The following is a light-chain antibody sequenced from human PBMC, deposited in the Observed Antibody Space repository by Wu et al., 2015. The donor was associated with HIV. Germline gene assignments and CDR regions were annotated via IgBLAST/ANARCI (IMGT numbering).Light chain of an antibody. V-gene: IGKV3-20*01. CDR3: QQYGGSPQT. Sequence: DILLTQSPGTLSLSPGERATLSCRASQSVSSSFLAWYQQKPGQAPRLLIYGTSNRATGIPDRFSGSGSGTDFTLTIIRLEPEDFAVYYCQQYGGSPQTFGQGTKVEIK. CDR1: QSVSSSF. CDR2: GTS. J-gene: IGKJ1*01.